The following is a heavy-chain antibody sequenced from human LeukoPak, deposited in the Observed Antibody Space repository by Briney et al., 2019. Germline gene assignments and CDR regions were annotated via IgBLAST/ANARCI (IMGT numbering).Heavy chain of an antibody. Sequence: GGSLRLSCAPSGFSVGSYEMNWVRQAPGKGLEWLSNIGPGDRTLYNADAVQGRFTISRDNAKNSVYLQMKSLRAEDTGVYYSAREGITGHSGYDAFDIWGQGTVVTVSS. J-gene: IGHJ3*02. CDR1: GFSVGSYE. CDR3: AREGITGHSGYDAFDI. CDR2: IGPGDRTL. D-gene: IGHD5-12*01. V-gene: IGHV3-48*03.